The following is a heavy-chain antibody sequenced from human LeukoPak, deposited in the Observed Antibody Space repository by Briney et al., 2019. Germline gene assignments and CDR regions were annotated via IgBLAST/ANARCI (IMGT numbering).Heavy chain of an antibody. CDR1: GGSINSTFY. CDR3: ARDAGYYFDY. CDR2: IYYSGRT. D-gene: IGHD1-14*01. Sequence: SETLSLTCTVSGGSINSTFYWGWIRQHPGKGLEWNGYIYYSGRTYYNPSLKSRLTMSVDTSKNQFSLKVTSVTAADTAVYYCARDAGYYFDYWGQGTLVTVSS. V-gene: IGHV4-31*03. J-gene: IGHJ4*02.